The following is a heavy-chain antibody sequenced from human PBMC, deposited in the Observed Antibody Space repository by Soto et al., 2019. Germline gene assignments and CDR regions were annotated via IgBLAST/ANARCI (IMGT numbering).Heavy chain of an antibody. D-gene: IGHD5-12*01. CDR3: AREGRGYSGYDPYDP. Sequence: ASVKVSCKASGYTFTSYGISWVRQAPGQGLEWMGWISGYNDNTRYAQKFQGTVTLTADTPTSTAYLELRSLRSDDTAVYYCAREGRGYSGYDPYDPWGQGTLVTVSS. V-gene: IGHV1-18*01. J-gene: IGHJ5*02. CDR1: GYTFTSYG. CDR2: ISGYNDNT.